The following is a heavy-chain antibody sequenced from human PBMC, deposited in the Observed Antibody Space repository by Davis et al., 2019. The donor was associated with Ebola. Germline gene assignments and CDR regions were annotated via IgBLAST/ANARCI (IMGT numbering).Heavy chain of an antibody. CDR3: ARSTVGATGDAFDL. Sequence: SETLSLTCTVSGVSVSNSRYYWNWIRQPPGKGLEWIDYISGSTNYNPSLKSRVTISVDTSKNQLSLNLTSVTAADTAVYYCARSTVGATGDAFDLWGQGTMVTVSS. V-gene: IGHV4-61*01. CDR2: ISGST. J-gene: IGHJ3*01. CDR1: GVSVSNSRYY. D-gene: IGHD1-26*01.